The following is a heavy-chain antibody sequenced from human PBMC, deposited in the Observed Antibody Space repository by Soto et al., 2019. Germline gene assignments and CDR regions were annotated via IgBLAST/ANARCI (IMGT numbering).Heavy chain of an antibody. V-gene: IGHV3-48*02. Sequence: PGXSLRLACAASAVTFTSYSINCVRQAPGKGLEWISYISSSGTTIYYAGSVKGRFTISRDSATNSLYLKMNSLRDEDTAVYYCARGRPFDYWGQGTLVTVSS. CDR3: ARGRPFDY. CDR1: AVTFTSYS. CDR2: ISSSGTTI. J-gene: IGHJ4*02.